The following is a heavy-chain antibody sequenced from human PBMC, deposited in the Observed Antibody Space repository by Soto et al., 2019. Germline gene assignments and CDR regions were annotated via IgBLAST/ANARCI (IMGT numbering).Heavy chain of an antibody. CDR1: GDSVSSNSAA. V-gene: IGHV6-1*01. Sequence: SQTLSLTCAISGDSVSSNSAAWNWIRQSPSRGLEWLGRTYYRSKWYNDYAVSVKSRITINPDTSKNQFYLQLNSVTPKDTAVYSCARDGYSRNGMDVWGQGTTVTVSS. J-gene: IGHJ6*02. CDR2: TYYRSKWYN. CDR3: ARDGYSRNGMDV. D-gene: IGHD6-13*01.